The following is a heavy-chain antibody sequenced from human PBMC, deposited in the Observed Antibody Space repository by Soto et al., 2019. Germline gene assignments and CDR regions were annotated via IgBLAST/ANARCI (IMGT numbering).Heavy chain of an antibody. D-gene: IGHD2-15*01. CDR1: GFSFSSYS. CDR3: ARGYTGYCSGGTCYWFDP. CDR2: ISSSASHI. J-gene: IGHJ5*02. Sequence: EVQLVESGGGLVKPGGSLRLSCAASGFSFSSYSMNWVRQAPGKGLEWVSSISSSASHINYADSVKGRFTISRDNAKTSLYLQMNSLSAEDTAVYYCARGYTGYCSGGTCYWFDPWGQGTLVTVSS. V-gene: IGHV3-21*01.